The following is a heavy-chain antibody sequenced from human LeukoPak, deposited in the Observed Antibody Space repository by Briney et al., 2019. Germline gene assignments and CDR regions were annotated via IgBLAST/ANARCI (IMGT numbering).Heavy chain of an antibody. D-gene: IGHD3-22*01. CDR1: GGSISGDGQY. J-gene: IGHJ5*02. CDR3: ARVIVSYRYDDKWFDP. V-gene: IGHV4-31*03. Sequence: SETLSLTCTVSGGSISGDGQYWSWIRQHPGKGLEWLGYIYYSGNSYYHPSLKRRVTISADTSENQFSLQLNSVTAADTAVYYCARVIVSYRYDDKWFDPWGQGTLVTVSS. CDR2: IYYSGNS.